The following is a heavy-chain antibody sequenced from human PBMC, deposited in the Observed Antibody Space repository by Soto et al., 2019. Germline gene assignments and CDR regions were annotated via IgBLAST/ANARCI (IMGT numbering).Heavy chain of an antibody. D-gene: IGHD3-16*02. Sequence: GGSLRLSCAASGLTFSSYSMNWVRQATGKGLEWVSYISSSSSTIYYADSVKGRFTISRDNAKNSLYLQMNSLRAEDTAVYYCARNDPGDYDYIWGSHRYYYYMDVWGKGTTVTVSS. CDR2: ISSSSSTI. J-gene: IGHJ6*03. CDR1: GLTFSSYS. CDR3: ARNDPGDYDYIWGSHRYYYYMDV. V-gene: IGHV3-48*01.